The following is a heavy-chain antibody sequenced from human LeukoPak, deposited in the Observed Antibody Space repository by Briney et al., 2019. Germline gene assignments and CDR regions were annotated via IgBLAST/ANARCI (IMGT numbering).Heavy chain of an antibody. CDR3: ARDAYNARDTAMVFVWFDP. Sequence: GGSLRLSCAASGFTFSDYYMSWIRQAPGKGLEWVSYVSSSGSTIYYVDSVKGRFTISRDNAKNSLYLQMNSLRAEDTAVYYCARDAYNARDTAMVFVWFDPWGQGTLVTVSS. CDR2: VSSSGSTI. V-gene: IGHV3-11*01. CDR1: GFTFSDYY. D-gene: IGHD5-18*01. J-gene: IGHJ5*02.